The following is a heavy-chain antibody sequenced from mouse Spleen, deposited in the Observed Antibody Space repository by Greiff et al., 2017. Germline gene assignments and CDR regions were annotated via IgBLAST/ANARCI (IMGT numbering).Heavy chain of an antibody. J-gene: IGHJ2*01. V-gene: IGHV1-22*01. CDR2: INPNNGGT. CDR3: ARGGYDGSYLSYFDY. Sequence: EVQVVESGPELVKPGASVKMSCKASGYTFTDYNMHWVKQSHGKSLEWIGYINPNNGGTSYNQKFKGKATLTVNKSSSTAYMELRSLTSEDSAVYYCARGGYDGSYLSYFDYWGQGTTLTVSS. CDR1: GYTFTDYN. D-gene: IGHD1-1*01.